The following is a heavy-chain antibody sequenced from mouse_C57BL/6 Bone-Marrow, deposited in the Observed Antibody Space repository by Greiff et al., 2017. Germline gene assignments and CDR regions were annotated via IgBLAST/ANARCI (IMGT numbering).Heavy chain of an antibody. V-gene: IGHV7-3*01. CDR3: ARGYYYGSGAMDY. Sequence: EVKLMESGGGLVQPGGSLSLSCAASGFTFTDYYMSWVRQPPGKALEWLGFIRNKANGYTTEYSASVKGRFTISRDNSQSILYLQMNALRAEDSATYYCARGYYYGSGAMDYWGQGTSVTVSS. J-gene: IGHJ4*01. CDR2: IRNKANGYTT. D-gene: IGHD1-1*01. CDR1: GFTFTDYY.